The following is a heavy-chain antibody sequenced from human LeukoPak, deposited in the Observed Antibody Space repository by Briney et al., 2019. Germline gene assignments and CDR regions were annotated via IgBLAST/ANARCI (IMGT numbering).Heavy chain of an antibody. J-gene: IGHJ3*02. D-gene: IGHD2-2*01. CDR3: ASSPEGGYCSSTSCYGAFDI. CDR2: IYYSGST. V-gene: IGHV4-39*01. Sequence: SETLSLTCTVSGGSISSSSYYWGWIRQPPGKGLEWIGSIYYSGSTYYNPSLKSRVTIPVDTSKNQFSLKLSSVTAADTAVYYCASSPEGGYCSSTSCYGAFDIWGQGTMVTVSS. CDR1: GGSISSSSYY.